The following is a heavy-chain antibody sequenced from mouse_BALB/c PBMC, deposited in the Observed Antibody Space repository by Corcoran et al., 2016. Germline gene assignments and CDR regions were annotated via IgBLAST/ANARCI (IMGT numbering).Heavy chain of an antibody. CDR1: GYSITSGYY. Sequence: DVQLQESGPGLVKPSQSLSLTCSVTGYSITSGYYWNWIRQFPGNKLEWMGYISYDGSNNYNPSLKNRISITRDTSKNQFFLKLNSVTTEDTATYYCARQSYWYCDVWGAGTTVTVSS. CDR3: ARQSYWYCDV. CDR2: ISYDGSN. V-gene: IGHV3-6*02. J-gene: IGHJ1*01.